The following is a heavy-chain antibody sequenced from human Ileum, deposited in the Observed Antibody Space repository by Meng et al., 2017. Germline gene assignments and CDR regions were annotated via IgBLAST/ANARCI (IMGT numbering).Heavy chain of an antibody. J-gene: IGHJ4*02. CDR1: GCYISSSFY. CDR2: IYLAGSP. Sequence: VQPEGSGAGLVEPLVPLSLTCPCSGCYISSSFYWSSVRQSPGKGLEWIGQIYLAGSPNYNPSLESRVTISVDKSKNQFSLRLTSVTAADTAIFYCVRHGGKYFDSWGQGTLVTVSS. D-gene: IGHD2-15*01. V-gene: IGHV4-4*02. CDR3: VRHGGKYFDS.